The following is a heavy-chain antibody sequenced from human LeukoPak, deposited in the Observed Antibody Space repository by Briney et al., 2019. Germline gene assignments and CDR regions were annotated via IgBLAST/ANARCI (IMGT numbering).Heavy chain of an antibody. CDR1: GYTFTSYG. CDR2: ISAYNGNT. CDR3: ARGTAVASNLLLFDP. D-gene: IGHD2-15*01. V-gene: IGHV1-18*01. Sequence: ASVTVSCKASGYTFTSYGISWVRQAPGQGLEWMGWISAYNGNTNYAQKLQGRVTMTTDTSTSTAYMELRSLRSDDTALYYCARGTAVASNLLLFDPCVQGTLVTVSS. J-gene: IGHJ5*02.